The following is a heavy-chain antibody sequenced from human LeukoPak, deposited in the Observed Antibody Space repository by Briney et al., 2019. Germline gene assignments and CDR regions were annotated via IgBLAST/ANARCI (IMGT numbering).Heavy chain of an antibody. CDR1: GGSISSSSYY. J-gene: IGHJ4*02. V-gene: IGHV4-39*07. D-gene: IGHD3-10*01. CDR3: ASTQSGFGESLDY. Sequence: SETLSLTCTVSGGSISSSSYYWGWSRQPPGKGLEWIGRIYYSGSTYYNPSLKSRVTISVDTSKNQFSLKLSSVTAADTAVYYCASTQSGFGESLDYWGQGTLVTVSS. CDR2: IYYSGST.